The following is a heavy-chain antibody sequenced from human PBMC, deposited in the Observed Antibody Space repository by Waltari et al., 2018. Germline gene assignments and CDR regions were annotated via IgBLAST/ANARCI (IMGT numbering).Heavy chain of an antibody. CDR3: VRGIGDY. Sequence: EVQLVESGGGLVQPGGSLRLSCAASGFGFRSYWMHWVRQPHGKGLVWVSRINGEGTLISYADSVKGRFTVSRDNAKNTLYLQMNSLRGEDTAVYYCVRGIGDYWGQGTLVTVSS. D-gene: IGHD3-16*01. CDR2: INGEGTLI. V-gene: IGHV3-74*01. J-gene: IGHJ4*02. CDR1: GFGFRSYW.